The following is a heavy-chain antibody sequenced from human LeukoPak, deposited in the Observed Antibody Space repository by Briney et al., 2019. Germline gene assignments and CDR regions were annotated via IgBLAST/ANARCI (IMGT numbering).Heavy chain of an antibody. CDR2: INTNTGNP. J-gene: IGHJ4*02. Sequence: ASVKVSCKASGYTFTSCAMNWVRQAPGQGLEWMGWINTNTGNPTYAQGFTGRFVFSLDTSVSTTYLQISGLQAEDTGVYYCARDSNNGGSDYWGQGTLVTVSS. CDR1: GYTFTSCA. V-gene: IGHV7-4-1*02. CDR3: ARDSNNGGSDY. D-gene: IGHD2-15*01.